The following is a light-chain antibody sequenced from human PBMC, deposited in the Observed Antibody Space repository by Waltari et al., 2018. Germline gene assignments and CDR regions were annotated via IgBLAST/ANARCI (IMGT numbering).Light chain of an antibody. Sequence: SYELTQPPSVSVSPGQTAKITCSGDTLPNQYAYWYQQKPGQAPVVVIYQDTQRPSGIPERFSGSSSGTTVTLTISDVQAADEAVYHCQSADSTNTYVIFGGGTQLTVL. CDR1: TLPNQY. CDR3: QSADSTNTYVI. V-gene: IGLV3-25*03. CDR2: QDT. J-gene: IGLJ2*01.